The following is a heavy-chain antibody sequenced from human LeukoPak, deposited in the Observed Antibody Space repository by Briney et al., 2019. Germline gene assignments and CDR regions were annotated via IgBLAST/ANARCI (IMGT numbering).Heavy chain of an antibody. CDR3: ASPSSTRAWSWYGYYFDY. V-gene: IGHV1-18*01. J-gene: IGHJ4*02. D-gene: IGHD6-13*01. CDR1: GYTFTSYG. Sequence: ASVKVSCKASGYTFTSYGISWVRQAPGQGLEWMGWISAYNGNTNYAQKLQGRVTITADKSTSTAYMELSSLRSEDTAVYYCASPSSTRAWSWYGYYFDYWGQGTLVTVSS. CDR2: ISAYNGNT.